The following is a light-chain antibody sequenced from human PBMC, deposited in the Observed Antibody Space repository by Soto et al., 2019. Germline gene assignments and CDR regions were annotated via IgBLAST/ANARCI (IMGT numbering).Light chain of an antibody. CDR3: QQLNSYPSWT. J-gene: IGKJ1*01. V-gene: IGKV1-9*01. Sequence: DIQLTQSPSFLSASVGDRVTITCRASQGISSYLAWYQQKPGKAPKLPIYAASTLQSGVPSRFSGSGSGTEFTLTISSLQPEDFATYYCQQLNSYPSWTFGQGTKVDI. CDR2: AAS. CDR1: QGISSY.